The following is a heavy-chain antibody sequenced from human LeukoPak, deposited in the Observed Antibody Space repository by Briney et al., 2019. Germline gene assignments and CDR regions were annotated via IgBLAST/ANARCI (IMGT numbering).Heavy chain of an antibody. CDR2: SYSDSNT. Sequence: GGSLRLSCTASGFTVSNNYMSWVRQAPGKGLEWVSISYSDSNTNYADSVRGRFTISRDTSQNTLSLQMNSLRAEDTAVYYCVRKNRDFNAAFDIWGQGTVVTVSS. CDR3: VRKNRDFNAAFDI. CDR1: GFTVSNNY. D-gene: IGHD1-14*01. V-gene: IGHV3-53*01. J-gene: IGHJ3*02.